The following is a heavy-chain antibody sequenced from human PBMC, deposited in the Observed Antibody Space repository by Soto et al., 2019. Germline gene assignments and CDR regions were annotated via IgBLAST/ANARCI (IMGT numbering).Heavy chain of an antibody. Sequence: ASVKVSCKASGYTFTSYDINWVRQATGQGLEWMGWMNPNSGNTGYAQKFQGRVTMTRNTSISTAYMELSSLRSEDTAVYYCTGSSSSIDYYNMDVWGKGTTVTVSS. D-gene: IGHD6-6*01. V-gene: IGHV1-8*01. CDR2: MNPNSGNT. CDR3: TGSSSSIDYYNMDV. CDR1: GYTFTSYD. J-gene: IGHJ6*03.